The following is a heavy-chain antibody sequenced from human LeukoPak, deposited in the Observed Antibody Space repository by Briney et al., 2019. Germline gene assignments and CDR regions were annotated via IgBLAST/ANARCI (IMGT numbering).Heavy chain of an antibody. CDR2: IYTSGST. CDR1: GGSISSYY. CDR3: ARAGFKGGWFDP. D-gene: IGHD1-14*01. J-gene: IGHJ5*02. V-gene: IGHV4-4*09. Sequence: NPSETLSLTCTVSGGSISSYYWSWIRHPPGKGLEWIGYIYTSGSTNYNPSLKSRVTISVDTSKNQFSLKLSSVTAADTAVYYWARAGFKGGWFDPWGQGTLVTVSS.